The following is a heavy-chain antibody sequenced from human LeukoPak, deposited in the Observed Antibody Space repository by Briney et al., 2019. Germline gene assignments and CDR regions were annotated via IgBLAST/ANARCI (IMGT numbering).Heavy chain of an antibody. CDR2: INHSGST. V-gene: IGHV4-34*01. D-gene: IGHD3-10*01. CDR1: GESLSGFY. J-gene: IGHJ6*03. Sequence: SETLSLTCAVYGESLSGFYWSWIRQPPGKGLEWIGEINHSGSTNYNPSLKSRVTISVDTSKNQFSLKLSSVTAADTAVYYCARGSGVRGLLDRANYYYYYYMDVWGKGTTVTVSS. CDR3: ARGSGVRGLLDRANYYYYYYMDV.